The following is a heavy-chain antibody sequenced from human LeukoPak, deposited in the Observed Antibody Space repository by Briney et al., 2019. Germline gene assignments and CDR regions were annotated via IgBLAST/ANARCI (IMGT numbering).Heavy chain of an antibody. CDR3: ARDPWGVVVPAAMEDY. V-gene: IGHV3-21*01. CDR2: ISSSSSYI. J-gene: IGHJ4*02. CDR1: GGSISSSSYF. Sequence: ETLSLTCTVSGGSISSSSYFWGWVRQAPGKGLEWVSSISSSSSYIYYADSVKGRFTISRDNAKNSLYLQMNSLRAEDTAVYYCARDPWGVVVPAAMEDYWGQGTLVTVSS. D-gene: IGHD2-2*01.